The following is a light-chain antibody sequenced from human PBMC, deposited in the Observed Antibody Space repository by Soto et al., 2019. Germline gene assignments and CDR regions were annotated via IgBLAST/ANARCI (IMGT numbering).Light chain of an antibody. CDR2: DAS. V-gene: IGKV1-5*01. J-gene: IGKJ2*01. CDR3: QQYNTYSYT. Sequence: DIQMTQSPSTLSASVGDRVTITCRASQSISNWLAWYQQRPGKAAKLLIYDASTLESWVPSRFSGSGSGTEFTLTISGLRPADFATYYCQQYNTYSYTFGQGTKLEIK. CDR1: QSISNW.